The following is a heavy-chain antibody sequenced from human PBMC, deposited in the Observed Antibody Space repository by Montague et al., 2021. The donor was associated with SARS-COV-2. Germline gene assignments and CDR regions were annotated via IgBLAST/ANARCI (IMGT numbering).Heavy chain of an antibody. Sequence: SETLSLTCAVYGGSFSGYYWSWIRQSPGKGLEWIGKINHSGTTNYNPSLKSRVIISADTSKNQFSLKTSSVTAADTAVYYCARGGRGSRYHLLSGTWFDPWGQGTLVTVSS. V-gene: IGHV4-34*01. CDR1: GGSFSGYY. CDR3: ARGGRGSRYHLLSGTWFDP. CDR2: INHSGTT. J-gene: IGHJ5*02. D-gene: IGHD2-2*01.